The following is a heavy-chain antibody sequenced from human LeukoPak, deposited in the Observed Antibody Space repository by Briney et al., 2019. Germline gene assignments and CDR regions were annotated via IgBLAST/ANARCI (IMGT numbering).Heavy chain of an antibody. V-gene: IGHV3-30-3*01. CDR3: ASSKSSSAYN. CDR1: GFTFSSYA. D-gene: IGHD6-6*01. Sequence: PGGSLRLSCAASGFTFSSYAMHWVRQAPGKGLEWVAVISYDGSNKYYADSVKGRFTISRDNSKNTLYLQMNSLRAEDMAVYYCASSKSSSAYNWGQGTLVTVSS. CDR2: ISYDGSNK. J-gene: IGHJ4*02.